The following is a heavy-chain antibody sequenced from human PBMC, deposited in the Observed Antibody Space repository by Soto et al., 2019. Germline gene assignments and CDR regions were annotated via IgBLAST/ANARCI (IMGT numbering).Heavy chain of an antibody. CDR3: AREASGWDYYYYGMDV. CDR2: IIPIFGTA. D-gene: IGHD6-19*01. J-gene: IGHJ6*02. CDR1: GGTFSSYA. V-gene: IGHV1-69*06. Sequence: QVQLVQSGAEVKKPGSSVKVSCKASGGTFSSYAISWVRQAPGQGLEWMGGIIPIFGTANYAQKFQGRVTITADKSTSTAYMELSSLRSEETAVYYCAREASGWDYYYYGMDVWGQGTTVTVSS.